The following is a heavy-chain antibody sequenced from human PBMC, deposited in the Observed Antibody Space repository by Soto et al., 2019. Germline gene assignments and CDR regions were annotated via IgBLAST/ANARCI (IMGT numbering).Heavy chain of an antibody. D-gene: IGHD3-16*01. Sequence: SETLSLTCTVSGGSISSYYWSWIRQPPGKGLEWIGYIYYSGSTNYNPSLKSRVTISVDTSKNQFSLKLSSVTAADTAVCYCARAWGYYFDYWGQGTLVTVSS. CDR1: GGSISSYY. V-gene: IGHV4-59*01. J-gene: IGHJ4*02. CDR3: ARAWGYYFDY. CDR2: IYYSGST.